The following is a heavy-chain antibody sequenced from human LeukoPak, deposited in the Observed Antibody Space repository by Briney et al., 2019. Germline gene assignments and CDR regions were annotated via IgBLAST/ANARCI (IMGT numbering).Heavy chain of an antibody. CDR3: GRGRGAYVAIDY. V-gene: IGHV3-7*03. CDR2: IKPDGSEK. Sequence: GGSLRLSCAASGFNFSSYWMTWVRQAPGKGLEWVANIKPDGSEKYYVDSVKGRFTISRDNAMNSLYVQMNSLRADDTAAYYCGRGRGAYVAIDYWGQGTLVTVSS. J-gene: IGHJ4*02. CDR1: GFNFSSYW. D-gene: IGHD1-26*01.